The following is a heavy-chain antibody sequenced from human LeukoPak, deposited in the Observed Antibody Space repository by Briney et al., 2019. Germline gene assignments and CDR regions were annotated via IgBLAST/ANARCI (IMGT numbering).Heavy chain of an antibody. CDR1: GFTFSDHY. CDR2: IRNIANSYTT. Sequence: GGSLRLSCAASGFTFSDHYMDWVRQALGKGLEWVGRIRNIANSYTTEYAASVKGRFTISRDDSKNSLYVQMNSLKTEDTAVYYCARSGAGKVYFDYWGQGTLVTVSS. V-gene: IGHV3-72*01. CDR3: ARSGAGKVYFDY. D-gene: IGHD4-17*01. J-gene: IGHJ4*02.